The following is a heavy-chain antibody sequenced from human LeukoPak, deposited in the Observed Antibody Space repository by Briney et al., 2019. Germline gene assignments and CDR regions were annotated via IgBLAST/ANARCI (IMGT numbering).Heavy chain of an antibody. Sequence: GESLKISCKGSGYSLTSYWIGWVRQMPGKGLEWMGIIYPDDSESRYSPSFQGQVTISADKSINTAYLQWSSLKASDTAMYYCARHGALGAGSSWYAYWGQGTQVTVSS. CDR2: IYPDDSES. CDR3: ARHGALGAGSSWYAY. J-gene: IGHJ4*02. V-gene: IGHV5-51*01. CDR1: GYSLTSYW. D-gene: IGHD6-13*01.